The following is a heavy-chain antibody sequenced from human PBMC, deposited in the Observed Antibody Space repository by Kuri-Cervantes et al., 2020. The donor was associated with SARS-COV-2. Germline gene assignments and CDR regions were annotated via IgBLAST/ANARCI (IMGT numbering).Heavy chain of an antibody. J-gene: IGHJ5*02. CDR1: GYSFTSYW. D-gene: IGHD2-2*02. CDR2: IYPGDSDT. V-gene: IGHV5-51*01. Sequence: GGSLKISCKGSGYSFTSYWIGWVRQMPGKGLEWMGIIYPGDSDTRYSPSFQGQVTISADKSISTAYLQWSSLKASDTAMYYCARQNCSSTSCYTGPQGWFDPWGQGTLVTVSS. CDR3: ARQNCSSTSCYTGPQGWFDP.